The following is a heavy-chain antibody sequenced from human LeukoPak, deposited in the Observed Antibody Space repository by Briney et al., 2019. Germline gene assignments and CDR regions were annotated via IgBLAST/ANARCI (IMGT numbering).Heavy chain of an antibody. CDR2: ISSSSSYI. CDR1: GFTFSSYS. J-gene: IGHJ5*02. Sequence: GGSLRLSCAASGFTFSSYSMNWVRQVPGKGLEWVSSISSSSSYIYYADSVKGRFTISRDNAKSSLYLQMNSLRAEDTAVYYCASSSGWYNQKFDPWGQGTLVTVSS. CDR3: ASSSGWYNQKFDP. V-gene: IGHV3-21*01. D-gene: IGHD6-19*01.